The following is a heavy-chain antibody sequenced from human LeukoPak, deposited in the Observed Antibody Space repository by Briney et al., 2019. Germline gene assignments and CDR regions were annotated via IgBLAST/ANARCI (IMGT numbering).Heavy chain of an antibody. CDR3: ARATFNGYNGYYYYYMDV. Sequence: GGSLRLSCAASGFTVSSNYMSWVRQAPGKGLEWVSVIYSGGSTHYADSVKGRFTISRDNSKNTLYLQMNSLRAEDTAVYYCARATFNGYNGYYYYYMDVWGKGTTVTVSS. CDR1: GFTVSSNY. J-gene: IGHJ6*03. V-gene: IGHV3-53*01. CDR2: IYSGGST. D-gene: IGHD5-24*01.